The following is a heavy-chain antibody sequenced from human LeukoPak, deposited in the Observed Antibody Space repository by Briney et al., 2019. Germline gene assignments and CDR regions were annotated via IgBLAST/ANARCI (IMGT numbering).Heavy chain of an antibody. CDR1: GGSFSGYY. CDR2: INHSGST. D-gene: IGHD2-2*01. J-gene: IGHJ2*01. Sequence: SETLSLTCAVYGGSFSGYYWSWIRQPPGKGLEWIGEINHSGSTNYNPSLKSRVTISVDTSKNQFSLKLSSVTAADTAVYYCARGFGCSSTSCYSRPILRTSKDWYFDLWGRGTLVTVSS. V-gene: IGHV4-34*01. CDR3: ARGFGCSSTSCYSRPILRTSKDWYFDL.